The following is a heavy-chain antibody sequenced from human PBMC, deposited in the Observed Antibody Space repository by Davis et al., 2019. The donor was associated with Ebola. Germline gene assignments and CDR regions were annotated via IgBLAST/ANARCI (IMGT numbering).Heavy chain of an antibody. CDR1: GFTFSRYG. J-gene: IGHJ6*02. CDR2: IWYDGSNK. V-gene: IGHV3-33*01. D-gene: IGHD2-15*01. Sequence: PGGSLRLSCAAPGFTFSRYGMHWVRQAPGKGLEWVAVIWYDGSNKYYADSVKGRFTISRDNAKNSLYLQMNSLRAEDTAVYYCARDPGGGSGLGMDVWGQGTTVTVSS. CDR3: ARDPGGGSGLGMDV.